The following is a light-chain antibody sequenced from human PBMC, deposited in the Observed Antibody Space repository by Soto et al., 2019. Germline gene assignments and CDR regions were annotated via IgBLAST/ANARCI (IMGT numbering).Light chain of an antibody. J-gene: IGLJ1*01. V-gene: IGLV2-14*01. Sequence: QSALTQPASVSGSPGQSITISCTGTSSDVGGYNYVSWYQQHPGKAPKLMIYDVSNRPSGVSNRFSGSKSGNTASLTISGLQAKDEADYYCSSYTRSSFYVFGTGTKVTVL. CDR3: SSYTRSSFYV. CDR2: DVS. CDR1: SSDVGGYNY.